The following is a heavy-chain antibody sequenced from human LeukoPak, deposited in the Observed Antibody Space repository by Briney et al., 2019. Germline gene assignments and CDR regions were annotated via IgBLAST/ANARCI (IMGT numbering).Heavy chain of an antibody. CDR2: IKQDGSEK. V-gene: IGHV3-7*01. J-gene: IGHJ4*02. CDR3: ARVHYYGSGSLDY. CDR1: GFTFSSYW. Sequence: PGGSLRLSCAASGFTFSSYWMSWVRQAPGKGLEWVANIKQDGSEKYYVDSVKGRFTISRDNAKNSLYLQMNSLRAEDTAVYYCARVHYYGSGSLDYWGQGTLVTVSS. D-gene: IGHD3-10*01.